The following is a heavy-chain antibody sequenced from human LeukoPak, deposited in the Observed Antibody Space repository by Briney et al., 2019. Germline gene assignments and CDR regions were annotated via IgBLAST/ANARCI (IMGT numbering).Heavy chain of an antibody. CDR1: GGSISSSSYY. CDR3: ARVPDEELDY. Sequence: SETLSLTCTVSGGSISSSSYYWGWIRQPPGKGLEWIGSIYYSGSTYYNPSLKSRVTISVDTSKNQFPLKLSSVTAADTAVYYCARVPDEELDYWGQGTLVTVSS. CDR2: IYYSGST. J-gene: IGHJ4*02. V-gene: IGHV4-39*06. D-gene: IGHD1-14*01.